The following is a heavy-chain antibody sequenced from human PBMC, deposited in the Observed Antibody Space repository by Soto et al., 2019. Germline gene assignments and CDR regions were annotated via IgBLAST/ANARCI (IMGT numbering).Heavy chain of an antibody. Sequence: GGSLRLSCAASGFAFSSYAMSWFRQAPGKGMEWVSSIHGSNGGTYYADSVKGRFTSSRDNSKNTLWLQMNSLRAEDTAVYYCAKNYFFDFWGEGSLVTVSS. J-gene: IGHJ4*02. V-gene: IGHV3-23*01. CDR3: AKNYFFDF. CDR2: IHGSNGGT. CDR1: GFAFSSYA.